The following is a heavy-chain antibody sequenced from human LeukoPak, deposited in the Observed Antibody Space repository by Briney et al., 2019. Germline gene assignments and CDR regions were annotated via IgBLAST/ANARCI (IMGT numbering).Heavy chain of an antibody. CDR2: IYYSGST. D-gene: IGHD1-1*01. Sequence: SETLSLVCSVSGRPISNYYWRWLGQPPGKGLEWIGYIYYSGSTNYNPSLKSRVTISGDTSKNQFYLKLSSVTAADTAVYYCARTTEAHSRQTRYYSYYMDVGGKGTTVTVS. CDR3: ARTTEAHSRQTRYYSYYMDV. V-gene: IGHV4-59*01. J-gene: IGHJ6*03. CDR1: GRPISNYY.